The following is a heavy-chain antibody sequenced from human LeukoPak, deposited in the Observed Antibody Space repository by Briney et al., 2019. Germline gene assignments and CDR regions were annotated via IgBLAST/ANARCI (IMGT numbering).Heavy chain of an antibody. D-gene: IGHD3-22*01. CDR1: EFTFSSYW. CDR3: AREGYYDSSGYSIRFSY. CDR2: INSDGRTT. V-gene: IGHV3-74*01. Sequence: GGSLRLSCEASEFTFSSYWMHWVRQAPGKGLVWVSRINSDGRTTIYADSVKGRFTISRDNAKNTLYLQMNSLRAEDTAVYCCAREGYYDSSGYSIRFSYWGQGTLVTVSS. J-gene: IGHJ4*02.